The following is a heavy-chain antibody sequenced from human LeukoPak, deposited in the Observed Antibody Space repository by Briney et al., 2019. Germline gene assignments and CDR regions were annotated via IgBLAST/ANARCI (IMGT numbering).Heavy chain of an antibody. Sequence: SETLSLTCIVSGGSISSTGHYWGWIRQPPGKGLEWIGSIYYSGSTYYTPSLKSRVTISVDTSKNQFSLKLSSVTAADTAVYYCTRGLITMIVVGRRRGYMDVWGKGTTVTISS. CDR3: TRGLITMIVVGRRRGYMDV. V-gene: IGHV4-39*01. D-gene: IGHD3-22*01. J-gene: IGHJ6*03. CDR2: IYYSGST. CDR1: GGSISSTGHY.